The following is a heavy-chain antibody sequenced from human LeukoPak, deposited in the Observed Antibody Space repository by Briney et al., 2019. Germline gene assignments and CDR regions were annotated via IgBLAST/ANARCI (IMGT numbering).Heavy chain of an antibody. D-gene: IGHD6-6*01. J-gene: IGHJ4*02. CDR3: ARGGAARPDF. CDR2: IKADGGEK. Sequence: ETLSLTCTVSGGSISSYYWSWFRQTPGKGLEWVAKIKADGGEKDHVASVKGRFTISRDNAKNSLYLQMNSLRVEDTAVYYCARGGAARPDFWGQGTLVTVSS. CDR1: GGSISSYY. V-gene: IGHV3-7*01.